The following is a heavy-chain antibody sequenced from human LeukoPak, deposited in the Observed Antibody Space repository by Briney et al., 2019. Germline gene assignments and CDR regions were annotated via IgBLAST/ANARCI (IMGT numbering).Heavy chain of an antibody. J-gene: IGHJ4*02. CDR1: GFPFGDYA. CDR3: AKGFCTSTGCSAGY. V-gene: IGHV3-23*01. D-gene: IGHD2-2*01. CDR2: FSGSGGRT. Sequence: PGRSLRLSCTTSGFPFGDYAMSWVRQAPGKGLEWVSAFSGSGGRTYYADSVKGRFTISRDNSRNTLSLQMDSLRAEDTAIYYCAKGFCTSTGCSAGYWGQGTLVTVSS.